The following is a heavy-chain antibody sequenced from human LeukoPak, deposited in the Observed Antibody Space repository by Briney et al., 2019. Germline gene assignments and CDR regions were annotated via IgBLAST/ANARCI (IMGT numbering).Heavy chain of an antibody. D-gene: IGHD5-12*01. CDR2: ILPIFGTA. J-gene: IGHJ4*02. CDR1: PGTFTSYA. Sequence: SVKVSCRASPGTFTSYAISWVRQAPGQGLEWMGRILPIFGTANYAQKFQGRVTITTDESTSTAYMELSSLRSEDTAVYYCARSYDLDYWGQGTLVTVSS. CDR3: ARSYDLDY. V-gene: IGHV1-69*05.